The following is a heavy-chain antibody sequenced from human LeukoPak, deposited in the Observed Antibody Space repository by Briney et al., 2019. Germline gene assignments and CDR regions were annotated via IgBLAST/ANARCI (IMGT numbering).Heavy chain of an antibody. Sequence: SETLSLTCTVSGGSISSYYWSWIRQPPGKGLEWIGYIYYSGSTNYNPSLKSRVTISVDTSKNTAADTAVYYCARGKVQWACCGGDCYPSIPFDYWGQGTLVTVSS. CDR3: ARGKVQWACCGGDCYPSIPFDY. CDR2: IYYSGST. V-gene: IGHV4-59*08. D-gene: IGHD2-21*02. J-gene: IGHJ4*02. CDR1: GGSISSYY.